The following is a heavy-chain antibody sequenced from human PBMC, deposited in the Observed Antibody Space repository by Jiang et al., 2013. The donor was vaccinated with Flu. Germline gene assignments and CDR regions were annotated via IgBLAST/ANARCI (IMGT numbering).Heavy chain of an antibody. D-gene: IGHD4-17*01. CDR1: Y. CDR3: ARLVNYGDDRGNFDY. J-gene: IGHJ4*02. Sequence: YWGWIRQPPGKGLEWIGSIYYSGSTYYNPSLKSRVTISVDTSKNQFSLKLSSVTAADTAVYYCARLVNYGDDRGNFDYWGQGTLVTVSS. CDR2: IYYSGST. V-gene: IGHV4-39*01.